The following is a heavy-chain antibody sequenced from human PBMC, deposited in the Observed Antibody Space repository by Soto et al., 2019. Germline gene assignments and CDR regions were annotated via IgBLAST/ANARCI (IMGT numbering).Heavy chain of an antibody. J-gene: IGHJ6*02. D-gene: IGHD2-2*01. CDR3: ARQPIVVVPATYYYYGMDV. V-gene: IGHV4-59*08. CDR1: GGSISSYY. CDR2: IYYSGST. Sequence: QVQLQESGPGLVKPSETLSLTCTDSGGSISSYYWSWIRQPPGKGLEWIGYIYYSGSTNYNPSLKSRVTISVDTSKNQFSLKLSSVTAADTAVYYCARQPIVVVPATYYYYGMDVWGQGTTVTVSS.